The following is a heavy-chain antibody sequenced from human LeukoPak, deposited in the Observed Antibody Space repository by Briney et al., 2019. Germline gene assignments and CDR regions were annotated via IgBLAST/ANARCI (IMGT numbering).Heavy chain of an antibody. J-gene: IGHJ4*02. CDR2: IYHSGST. CDR3: ARANSGYDPLD. V-gene: IGHV4-30-2*01. CDR1: GGSISSGGYY. Sequence: SETLSLTCTVSGGSISSGGYYWSWIRQPPGKGLEWIGYIYHSGSTYYNPSLKSRVTISVDRSKNQFSLKLSSVTAADTAVYYRARANSGYDPLDWGQGTLVTVSS. D-gene: IGHD5-12*01.